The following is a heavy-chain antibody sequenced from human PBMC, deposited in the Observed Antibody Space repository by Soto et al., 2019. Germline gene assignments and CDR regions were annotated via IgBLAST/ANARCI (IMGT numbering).Heavy chain of an antibody. Sequence: GGSLRLSCAASGFSFSNAWMNWVRQAPGKGLEWVGGIKSKTDGAKTDYAAPVKDRFTASRDDSENTLFLQMNSLKTDDTAVYYCNTGPSWGQGTLVTVSS. CDR1: GFSFSNAW. J-gene: IGHJ5*02. CDR3: NTGPS. V-gene: IGHV3-15*01. CDR2: IKSKTDGAKT.